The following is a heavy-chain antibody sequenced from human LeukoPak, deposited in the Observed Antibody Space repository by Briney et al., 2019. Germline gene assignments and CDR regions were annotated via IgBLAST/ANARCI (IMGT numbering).Heavy chain of an antibody. V-gene: IGHV4-59*12. Sequence: SETLSLTCTVSGGSISSYYWSWIRQPPGKGLEWIGYIYYSGSTNYNPSLKSRVTISVDTSKNQFSLKLSSVTAADTAVYYCAGYCSSTSCYEGPWGQGTLVTVSS. CDR1: GGSISSYY. D-gene: IGHD2-2*01. J-gene: IGHJ5*02. CDR3: AGYCSSTSCYEGP. CDR2: IYYSGST.